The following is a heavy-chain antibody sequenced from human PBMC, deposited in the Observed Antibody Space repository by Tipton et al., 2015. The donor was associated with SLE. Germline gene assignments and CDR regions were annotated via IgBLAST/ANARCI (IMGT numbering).Heavy chain of an antibody. CDR3: ARDWQNAFDF. V-gene: IGHV4-61*02. CDR1: GGSISFGSYY. J-gene: IGHJ3*01. Sequence: TLSLTCTVPGGSISFGSYYWSWIRQPAGKGLEWIGRISASGNTNTNPSLKSRVTISVDTSKNQFSLKLSSVTAADTAVYYCARDWQNAFDFWGQGTMVTVSS. CDR2: ISASGNT.